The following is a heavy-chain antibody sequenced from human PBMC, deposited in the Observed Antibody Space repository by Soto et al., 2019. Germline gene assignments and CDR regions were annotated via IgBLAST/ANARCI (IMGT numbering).Heavy chain of an antibody. CDR3: TRQGAYCGGDCYGY. CDR2: IRSKANSYAT. D-gene: IGHD2-21*01. CDR1: GFTFSGSA. Sequence: GGSLRLSCAASGFTFSGSAMHWVRQASGKGLEWVGHIRSKANSYATAYDASVKGRFTISRDDSKNTAYLQMNSLKTEDTAVYYCTRQGAYCGGDCYGYWGQGTLVTVSS. V-gene: IGHV3-73*01. J-gene: IGHJ4*02.